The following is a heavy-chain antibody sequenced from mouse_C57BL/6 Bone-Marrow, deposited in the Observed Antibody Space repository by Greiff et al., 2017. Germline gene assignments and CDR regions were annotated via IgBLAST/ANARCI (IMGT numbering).Heavy chain of an antibody. CDR2: ISSGGSYT. J-gene: IGHJ3*01. V-gene: IGHV5-6*02. CDR3: ARHGRSTMGTARGWAY. CDR1: GFTFSSYG. Sequence: DVKLVESGGDLVKPGGSLKLSCAASGFTFSSYGMSWVRQTPDKRLEWVATISSGGSYTYYPDSVKGRFTISRDNAKNTQYLQMSSLKSEDTAMYYCARHGRSTMGTARGWAYWGQGTLVTVSA. D-gene: IGHD2-2*01.